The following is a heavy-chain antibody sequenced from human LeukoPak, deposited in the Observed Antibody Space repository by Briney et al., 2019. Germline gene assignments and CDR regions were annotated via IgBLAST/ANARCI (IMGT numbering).Heavy chain of an antibody. CDR1: GFTFSSYA. CDR3: ASYDFWSCYPPWYYMDV. Sequence: PGRSLRLSCAASGFTFSSYAMHWVRQAPGKGLEWVAVISYDGSNKYYADSVKGRFTLSRDNSKNTLYLQMNSLRAEDTAVYYCASYDFWSCYPPWYYMDVWGKGTTVTVSS. D-gene: IGHD3-3*01. CDR2: ISYDGSNK. V-gene: IGHV3-30*01. J-gene: IGHJ6*03.